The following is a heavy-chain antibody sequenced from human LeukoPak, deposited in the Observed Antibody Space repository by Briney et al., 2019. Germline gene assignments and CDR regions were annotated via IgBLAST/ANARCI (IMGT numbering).Heavy chain of an antibody. V-gene: IGHV3-23*01. Sequence: GGSLRLSCAGSGFTFSRFAMSWVRQAPGKGLEWVSAISGSGGSTYYADSVKGRFTISRANSKNTLYLQMNSLRAEDTAVYYCAKRLPTSGYDYWGQGTLVTVSS. CDR3: AKRLPTSGYDY. D-gene: IGHD5-12*01. CDR1: GFTFSRFA. CDR2: ISGSGGST. J-gene: IGHJ4*02.